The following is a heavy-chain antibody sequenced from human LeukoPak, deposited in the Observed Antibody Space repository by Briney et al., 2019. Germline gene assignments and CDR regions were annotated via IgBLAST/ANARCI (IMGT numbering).Heavy chain of an antibody. CDR3: ARDAPSQYYYYGMDV. V-gene: IGHV3-66*02. CDR1: GFTFSSNY. CDR2: IYSGGST. J-gene: IGHJ6*02. Sequence: GGSLRLSCAASGFTFSSNYMSWVRQAPGKGLEWVSVIYSGGSTYYADSVKGRFTISRDNSKNTLYLQMNSLRAEDTAVYYCARDAPSQYYYYGMDVWGQGTTVTVSS.